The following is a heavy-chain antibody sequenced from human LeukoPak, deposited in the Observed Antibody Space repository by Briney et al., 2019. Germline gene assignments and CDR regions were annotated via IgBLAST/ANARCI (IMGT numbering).Heavy chain of an antibody. CDR2: ISSDSSYI. D-gene: IGHD1-26*01. CDR1: GYSISSGYY. J-gene: IGHJ4*02. Sequence: LSLTCTVSGYSISSGYYWGWIRQPPGKGLEWVSYISSDSSYICYADSVKGRFTIYRDNAKNSLYLQMNSLRAEDTAVYYCARGLGISVGASDLDYWGQGTLVTVSS. V-gene: IGHV3-11*06. CDR3: ARGLGISVGASDLDY.